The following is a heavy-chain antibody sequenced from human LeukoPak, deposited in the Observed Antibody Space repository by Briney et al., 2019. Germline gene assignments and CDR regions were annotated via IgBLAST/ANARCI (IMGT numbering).Heavy chain of an antibody. Sequence: GGSLRLSCAASGFTFSSYAMHWVRQAPGKGLEWVAVISYDGSNKYYADSVEGRFTISRDNSKNTLYLQMNSLRAEDTAVYYCARASVPAAIENWFDPWGQGTLVTVSS. D-gene: IGHD2-2*01. V-gene: IGHV3-30*01. CDR3: ARASVPAAIENWFDP. J-gene: IGHJ5*02. CDR1: GFTFSSYA. CDR2: ISYDGSNK.